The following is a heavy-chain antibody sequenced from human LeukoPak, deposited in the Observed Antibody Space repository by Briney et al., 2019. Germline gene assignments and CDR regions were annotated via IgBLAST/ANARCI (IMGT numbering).Heavy chain of an antibody. CDR2: ISYDGSNK. Sequence: PGGSLRLSCAASGFTFSSYAMHWVRQAPGKGLEWVAVISYDGSNKYYADSVKGRFTISRDNAKNSLYLQMNSLRAEDTAVYYCARDGIVATIRYFDYWGQGTLVTVSS. CDR1: GFTFSSYA. D-gene: IGHD5-12*01. J-gene: IGHJ4*02. CDR3: ARDGIVATIRYFDY. V-gene: IGHV3-30-3*01.